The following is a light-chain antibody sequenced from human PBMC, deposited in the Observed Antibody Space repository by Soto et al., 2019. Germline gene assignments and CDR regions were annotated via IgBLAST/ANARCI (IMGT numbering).Light chain of an antibody. CDR1: SSDVGAYNY. Sequence: QSALTQPASVSGSPGQSITISCTGTSSDVGAYNYVSWYQQHPGKVPKLIIYDVNNRPSGVSNRFSGSKSGNTASLTISGLQADDEADYYCSSYTSTSTLVFGGGTKLTVL. CDR2: DVN. V-gene: IGLV2-14*03. J-gene: IGLJ2*01. CDR3: SSYTSTSTLV.